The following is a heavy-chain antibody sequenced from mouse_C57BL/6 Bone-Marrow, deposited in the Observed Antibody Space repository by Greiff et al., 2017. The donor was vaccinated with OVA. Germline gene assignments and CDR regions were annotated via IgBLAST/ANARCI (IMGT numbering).Heavy chain of an antibody. CDR1: GYTFTSYW. Sequence: VQLQQPGAELVKPGASVKLSCKASGYTFTSYWMQWVKQRPGQGLEWIGEIDPSDSYTTYNQKFTGKATLTVDTSSSTAYMQLSSLTSEDSAVYYCARYDGSGYWYFDVWGTGTTVTVSS. J-gene: IGHJ1*03. CDR3: ARYDGSGYWYFDV. V-gene: IGHV1-50*01. CDR2: IDPSDSYT. D-gene: IGHD2-3*01.